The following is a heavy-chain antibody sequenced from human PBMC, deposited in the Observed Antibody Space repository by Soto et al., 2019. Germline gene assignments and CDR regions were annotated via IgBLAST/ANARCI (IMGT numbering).Heavy chain of an antibody. V-gene: IGHV1-69*13. CDR3: AREVAGTGSFDY. CDR2: IIPIFGTA. CDR1: GGTFSSYA. D-gene: IGHD6-19*01. J-gene: IGHJ4*02. Sequence: GASVKVSCKASGGTFSSYAISWVRQAPGQGLEWMGGIIPIFGTANYAQKFQGRVTITADESTSTAYMELSSLRSEDTAVYYCAREVAGTGSFDYWGQGTLVTVSS.